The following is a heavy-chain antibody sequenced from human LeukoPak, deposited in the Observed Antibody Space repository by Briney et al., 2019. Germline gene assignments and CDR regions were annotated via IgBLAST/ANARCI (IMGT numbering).Heavy chain of an antibody. CDR2: INPNSGGT. CDR1: GYTFTGYY. Sequence: EASVKVSCKASGYTFTGYYMHWVRQAPGQGLEWMGWINPNSGGTNYAQKFQGRVTMTRDTSISTAYMELSRLRSDDTAVYYCARDRFGYCSSTSCGMDVWGQGTTVTVSS. D-gene: IGHD2-2*03. J-gene: IGHJ6*02. V-gene: IGHV1-2*02. CDR3: ARDRFGYCSSTSCGMDV.